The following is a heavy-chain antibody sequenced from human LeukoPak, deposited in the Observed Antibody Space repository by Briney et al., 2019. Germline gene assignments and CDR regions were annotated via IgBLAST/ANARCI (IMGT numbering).Heavy chain of an antibody. Sequence: GGSLRLSCAASGFTFSSYWMSWVRQAPGKGLEWVANIKQDGSQKYYVDSVKGRFTISRDNAKNSLYLQMNSLRGEDTAVYYCARESEHSVSQVDFDLWGQGTMATVSS. J-gene: IGHJ3*01. V-gene: IGHV3-7*01. CDR1: GFTFSSYW. CDR3: ARESEHSVSQVDFDL. D-gene: IGHD2-15*01. CDR2: IKQDGSQK.